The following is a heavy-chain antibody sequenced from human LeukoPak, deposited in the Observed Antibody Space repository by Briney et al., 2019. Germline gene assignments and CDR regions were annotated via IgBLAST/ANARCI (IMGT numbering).Heavy chain of an antibody. Sequence: SETLSLTCTVSGGSISSGGYYWSWIRQHPGKGLECIGYIYYSGSTYYNPSLKSRVTISVDTSKNQFSLKLSSVTAADTAVYYCARDRGSSGFDPWGQGTLVTVSS. D-gene: IGHD6-6*01. J-gene: IGHJ5*02. V-gene: IGHV4-31*03. CDR1: GGSISSGGYY. CDR3: ARDRGSSGFDP. CDR2: IYYSGST.